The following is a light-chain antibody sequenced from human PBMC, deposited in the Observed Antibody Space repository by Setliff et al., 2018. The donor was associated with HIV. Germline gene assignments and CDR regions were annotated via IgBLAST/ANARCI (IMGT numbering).Light chain of an antibody. CDR3: CSFTSSHTYV. V-gene: IGLV2-14*01. CDR1: NWDVGGGHRY. J-gene: IGLJ1*01. Sequence: QSALTQPAAVSGSPGQSSTISCTGTNWDVGGGHRYVSRYQHFPGKAPKLVIYEVNTRPSWVSRRFSGSKSGNTASLTLSGLQLEDESDYSCCSFTSSHTYVFGTGTKVTVL. CDR2: EVN.